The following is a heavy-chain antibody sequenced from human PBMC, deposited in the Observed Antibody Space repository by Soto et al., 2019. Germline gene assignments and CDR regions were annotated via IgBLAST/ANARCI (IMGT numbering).Heavy chain of an antibody. D-gene: IGHD2-15*01. V-gene: IGHV1-2*02. CDR2: INPNSGGT. J-gene: IGHJ4*02. CDR1: GYTFTGYY. Sequence: ASVKVSCKASGYTFTGYYMHCVRQAPGQGLEWMGWINPNSGGTNYAQKFQGRVTMTRDTSISTAYMELSRLRSDDTAVYYCARVRGLVVVGLIDYWGQGTLVTVS. CDR3: ARVRGLVVVGLIDY.